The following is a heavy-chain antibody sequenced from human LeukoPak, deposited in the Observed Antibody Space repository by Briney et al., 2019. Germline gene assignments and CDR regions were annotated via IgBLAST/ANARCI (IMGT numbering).Heavy chain of an antibody. D-gene: IGHD6-13*01. CDR2: ISYDGRNK. Sequence: HPGKSLRLSCGASGFTFSRFGIHWVRQAPGKGLEWVSVISYDGRNKHYADSVKGRFTISRDNSKNTLFLQMNSLRAEDTAVYYCARGLPGGFVGFSSSWYPLDYWGQGALVTVSS. CDR3: ARGLPGGFVGFSSSWYPLDY. J-gene: IGHJ4*02. CDR1: GFTFSRFG. V-gene: IGHV3-30*04.